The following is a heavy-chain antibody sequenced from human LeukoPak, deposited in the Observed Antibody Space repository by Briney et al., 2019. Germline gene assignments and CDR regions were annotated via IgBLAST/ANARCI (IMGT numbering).Heavy chain of an antibody. D-gene: IGHD3-10*01. CDR3: TRSLRGWELLPHY. V-gene: IGHV3-7*01. J-gene: IGHJ4*02. Sequence: GGSLRLSCAASGFTFSSYWMSWVRQAPGKGLEWVANIKQDGSEKYYVDSVKGRFTISRDNAKNSLFLQMNNLRVEDTAIYYCTRSLRGWELLPHYWGLGSLVTVAS. CDR2: IKQDGSEK. CDR1: GFTFSSYW.